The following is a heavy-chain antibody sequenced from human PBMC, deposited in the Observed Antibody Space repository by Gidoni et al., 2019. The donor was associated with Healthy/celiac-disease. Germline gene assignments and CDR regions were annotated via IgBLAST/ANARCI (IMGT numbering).Heavy chain of an antibody. CDR2: ISYDGSNK. J-gene: IGHJ5*02. Sequence: QVQLLESGGGVVQLGRSLRLSCAASGFTVSSYAMHWVRQAPGKGLEWVAIISYDGSNKYYADSVKGRFTISRDNSKNTLYLQMNSLRVEDTAVYYCAKDQFFDPWGQGTLVTVSS. CDR1: GFTVSSYA. V-gene: IGHV3-30*04. CDR3: AKDQFFDP.